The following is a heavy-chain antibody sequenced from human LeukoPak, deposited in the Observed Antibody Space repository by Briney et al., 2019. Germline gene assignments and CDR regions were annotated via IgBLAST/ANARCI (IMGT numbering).Heavy chain of an antibody. Sequence: PSETLSLTCTVSGGSMNNNYWSWIRQPAGKGLEWVGRIHSSGSTNYNPSLKSRVTMSVDTSKNQFSLKLSSVTAADTAVYYCARYYCRSTSCLHFDYWGQGTLVTVSS. CDR1: GGSMNNNY. CDR2: IHSSGST. CDR3: ARYYCRSTSCLHFDY. V-gene: IGHV4-4*07. J-gene: IGHJ4*02. D-gene: IGHD2-2*01.